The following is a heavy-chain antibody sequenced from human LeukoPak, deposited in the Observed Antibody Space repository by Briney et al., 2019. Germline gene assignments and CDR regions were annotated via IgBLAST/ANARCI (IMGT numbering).Heavy chain of an antibody. Sequence: SETLSLTCAVYGGSYSGYYWSWIRQPPGKGLEWIAEINHSGSTNYNPSLKSRVTISVDTSKNQFSLKLSSVTAADTAVYYCARGVDYVWYYYGMDVWGKGTTVTVSS. J-gene: IGHJ6*04. D-gene: IGHD3-16*01. CDR2: INHSGST. CDR3: ARGVDYVWYYYGMDV. CDR1: GGSYSGYY. V-gene: IGHV4-34*01.